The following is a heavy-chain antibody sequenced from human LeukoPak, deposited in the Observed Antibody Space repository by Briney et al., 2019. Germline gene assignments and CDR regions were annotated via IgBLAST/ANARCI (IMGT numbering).Heavy chain of an antibody. J-gene: IGHJ4*02. V-gene: IGHV3-7*01. CDR3: ARDLKEGATSGGDY. CDR2: IKQDGSEK. D-gene: IGHD1-26*01. CDR1: GFTFSSYW. Sequence: PGGSLRLSCAASGFTFSSYWMSWVRQAPGKGLEWVANIKQDGSEKYYVDSVKGRFTISRDNAKNSLYLQMNSLRAEDTAVYYCARDLKEGATSGGDYWGQGTLVTVSS.